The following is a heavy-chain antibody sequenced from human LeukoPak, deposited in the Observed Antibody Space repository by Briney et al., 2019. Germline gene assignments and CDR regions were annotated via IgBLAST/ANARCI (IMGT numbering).Heavy chain of an antibody. V-gene: IGHV3-23*01. CDR1: GFTFSSYG. Sequence: GGSLRLSCAASGFTFSSYGMSWVRQAPGEGLEWVSAISGSGGSTYYADSVKGRFTISRDNSKNTLYLQMNSLRAEDTAVYYCARDRVRGYYDSSGYYNRWGQGTLVTVSS. D-gene: IGHD3-22*01. CDR3: ARDRVRGYYDSSGYYNR. J-gene: IGHJ5*02. CDR2: ISGSGGST.